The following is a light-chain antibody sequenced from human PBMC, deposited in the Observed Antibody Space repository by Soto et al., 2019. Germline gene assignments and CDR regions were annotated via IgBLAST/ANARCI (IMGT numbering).Light chain of an antibody. CDR1: SNDIGGYTF. Sequence: QSALTQPASVSGSPGQSITISCTGTSNDIGGYTFVSWYQHHPGKAPKLIIYDVTNRPSGVSNRFSGSKSGNTASLTISGLQAEDEADYYCSSYTSSSTVVFGGGTQLTVL. CDR3: SSYTSSSTVV. CDR2: DVT. V-gene: IGLV2-14*03. J-gene: IGLJ2*01.